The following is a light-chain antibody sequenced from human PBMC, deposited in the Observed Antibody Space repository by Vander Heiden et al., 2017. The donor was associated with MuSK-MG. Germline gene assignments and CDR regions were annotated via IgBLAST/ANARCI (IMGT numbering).Light chain of an antibody. J-gene: IGLJ2*01. CDR3: QAWDSSTAV. V-gene: IGLV3-1*01. CDR2: QDS. CDR1: KLGDKY. Sequence: SYELTQPPSLSVSPGQTASITCSGDKLGDKYVCWYQQKPGHSPVLVISQDSQRPSGIPERFSGSTSGNAATLTISGTQAMDEADYYCQAWDSSTAVFGGGTKLTVL.